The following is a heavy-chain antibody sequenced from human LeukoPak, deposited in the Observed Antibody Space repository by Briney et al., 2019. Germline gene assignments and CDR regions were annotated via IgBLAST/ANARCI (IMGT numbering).Heavy chain of an antibody. J-gene: IGHJ4*02. CDR2: IYTSGST. D-gene: IGHD2-8*01. CDR1: GGSFSGYY. V-gene: IGHV4-4*07. Sequence: PSETLSLTCAVYGGSFSGYYWSWIRQPPGKGLEWIGRIYTSGSTNYNPSLKSRVTMSVDTSKNQFSLKLSSVTAADTAVYYCARDGGRYCTNGVCYRGIDYWGQGTLVTVSS. CDR3: ARDGGRYCTNGVCYRGIDY.